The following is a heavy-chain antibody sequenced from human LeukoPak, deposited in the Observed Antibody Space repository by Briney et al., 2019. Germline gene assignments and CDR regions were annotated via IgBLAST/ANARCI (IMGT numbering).Heavy chain of an antibody. CDR3: ARGLITMVRGVTVTYYYYYMDV. CDR2: INHSGST. CDR1: GGSFSGYY. J-gene: IGHJ6*03. D-gene: IGHD3-10*01. V-gene: IGHV4-34*01. Sequence: SETLSLTCAVYGGSFSGYYWSWIRQPPGKGLEWIGEINHSGSTNYNPSLKSRVTISVDTSKNQFSLKLSSVTAADTAVYYCARGLITMVRGVTVTYYYYYMDVWGKGTTITVSS.